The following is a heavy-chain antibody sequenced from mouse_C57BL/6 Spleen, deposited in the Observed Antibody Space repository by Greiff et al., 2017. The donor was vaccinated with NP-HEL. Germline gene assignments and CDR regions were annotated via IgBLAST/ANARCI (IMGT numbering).Heavy chain of an antibody. CDR3: ARRYDGSGHYYFDC. J-gene: IGHJ2*01. CDR2: INPGSGGT. Sequence: QVQLQQSGAELVRPGTSVKVSCKASGYAFTNYLIEWVKQRPGQGLEWIGVINPGSGGTNYNEKFKGKATLTADKSSSTAYLQLSSLTSEDSAVYFCARRYDGSGHYYFDCWGQGTTVTVSS. V-gene: IGHV1-54*01. D-gene: IGHD1-1*01. CDR1: GYAFTNYL.